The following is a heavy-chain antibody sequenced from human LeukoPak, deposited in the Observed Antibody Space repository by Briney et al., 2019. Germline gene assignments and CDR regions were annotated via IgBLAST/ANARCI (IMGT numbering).Heavy chain of an antibody. CDR1: GFTVTTNY. CDR2: IYSGGST. D-gene: IGHD3-3*01. V-gene: IGHV3-53*04. CDR3: ARGDFWSGYYTGLY. Sequence: GGSLRLSCAASGFTVTTNYMSWVRQAPGKGLEWVTVIYSGGSTYYADSVKGRFTISRHNSKNTLYLQMDSLRDEDTAVYYCARGDFWSGYYTGLYWGQGTLVTVSS. J-gene: IGHJ4*02.